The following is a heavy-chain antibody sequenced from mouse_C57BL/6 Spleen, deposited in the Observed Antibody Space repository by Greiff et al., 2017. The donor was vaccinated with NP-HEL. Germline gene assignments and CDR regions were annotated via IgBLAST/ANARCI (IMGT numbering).Heavy chain of an antibody. J-gene: IGHJ3*01. Sequence: QVQLQQPGAELVKPGASVKLSCKASGYTFTSYWMQWVKQRPGQGLEWIGEIDPSDSYTNYNQKFKGKATLTVDTSSSTAYMQLSSLTSEDSAVYYCARNGYNFAWFAYWGQGTLVTVSA. CDR1: GYTFTSYW. CDR2: IDPSDSYT. CDR3: ARNGYNFAWFAY. D-gene: IGHD2-2*01. V-gene: IGHV1-50*01.